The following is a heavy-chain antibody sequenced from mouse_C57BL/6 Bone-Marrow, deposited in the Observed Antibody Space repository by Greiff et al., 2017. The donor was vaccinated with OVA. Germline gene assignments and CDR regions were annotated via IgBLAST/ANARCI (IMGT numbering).Heavy chain of an antibody. J-gene: IGHJ4*01. Sequence: EVQGVESGGGLVKPGGSLKLSCAASGFTFSSYTMSWVRQTPEKRLEWVATISGGGGNTYYPDSVKGRFTISRDNAKNTLYLQMSSLRSEDTALYYCARTRGNFYYYAMDYWGQGTSVTVSS. CDR2: ISGGGGNT. CDR1: GFTFSSYT. D-gene: IGHD2-1*01. V-gene: IGHV5-9*01. CDR3: ARTRGNFYYYAMDY.